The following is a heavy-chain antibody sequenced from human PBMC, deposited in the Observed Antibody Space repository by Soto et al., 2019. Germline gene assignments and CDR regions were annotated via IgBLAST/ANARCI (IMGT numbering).Heavy chain of an antibody. CDR2: TYYRSKWYN. D-gene: IGHD2-2*01. CDR3: ARGGVPAAFYYYYGMDV. V-gene: IGHV6-1*01. CDR1: VDSVSSNSAA. Sequence: PSQTLSLTCAISVDSVSSNSAAWNWIRQSPSRGLEWLGRTYYRSKWYNDYAVSVKSRITINPDTSKNQFSLQLNSVTPEDTAVYYCARGGVPAAFYYYYGMDVWGQGTTVTVSS. J-gene: IGHJ6*02.